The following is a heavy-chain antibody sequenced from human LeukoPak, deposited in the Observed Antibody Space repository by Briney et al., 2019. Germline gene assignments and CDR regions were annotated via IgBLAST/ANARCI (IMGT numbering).Heavy chain of an antibody. CDR3: ARRDYYGSGSYPYYYQNHMDV. J-gene: IGHJ6*03. CDR2: ISAYNGNT. CDR1: GYTFTSYD. V-gene: IGHV1-18*01. Sequence: ASVKVTCKASGYTFTSYDFSWVRQAPGQGLEWMGWISAYNGNTNYAQILQGRLTMTTDTSTSTAYMELRSLRSDDTAVYYCARRDYYGSGSYPYYYQNHMDVWGKGTTVTISS. D-gene: IGHD3-10*01.